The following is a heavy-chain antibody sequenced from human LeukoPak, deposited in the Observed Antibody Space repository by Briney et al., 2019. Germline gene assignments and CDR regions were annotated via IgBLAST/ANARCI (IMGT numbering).Heavy chain of an antibody. CDR1: GYTFTSYY. Sequence: ASVKVSCKASGYTFTSYYMHWVRQAPGQGLEWMGIINPSGGSTSYAQKFQGRVTMTRDTSTSTVYMELSSLRSEDTAVYYCASLYSRSYKSPRDAFDIWGQGTMVTVSS. V-gene: IGHV1-46*01. D-gene: IGHD1-26*01. CDR3: ASLYSRSYKSPRDAFDI. J-gene: IGHJ3*02. CDR2: INPSGGST.